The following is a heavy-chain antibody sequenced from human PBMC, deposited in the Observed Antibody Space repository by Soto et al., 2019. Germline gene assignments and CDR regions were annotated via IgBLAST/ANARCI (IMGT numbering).Heavy chain of an antibody. V-gene: IGHV4-4*02. CDR3: ARVGIAVAGGLDY. CDR2: IYHSGST. J-gene: IGHJ4*02. D-gene: IGHD6-19*01. Sequence: QVQLQESGPGLVKPSGTLSLTCAVSSSSISSSNWWSWVRQPPGKGLEWLGEIYHSGSTNYNPSLMSRVTISVDQSKYQFSLNLSSVTASDTAVYYCARVGIAVAGGLDYWGQGTLVTVSS. CDR1: SSSISSSNW.